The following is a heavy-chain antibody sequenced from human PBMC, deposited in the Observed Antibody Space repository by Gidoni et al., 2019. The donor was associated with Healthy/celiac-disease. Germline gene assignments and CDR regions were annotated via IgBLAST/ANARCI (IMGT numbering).Heavy chain of an antibody. V-gene: IGHV3-74*01. CDR3: AREGSIAARRGNWFDP. J-gene: IGHJ5*02. CDR1: GFTFSSSW. CDR2: INSDGRST. Sequence: EVQLVESGGGLVQPGGSLRLSCAASGFTFSSSWMHWVRQAPGKGLVWVSRINSDGRSTSYADSVKGRFTISRDNAKNTLYLQMNSLRAEDTAVYYCAREGSIAARRGNWFDPWGQGTLVTVSS. D-gene: IGHD6-6*01.